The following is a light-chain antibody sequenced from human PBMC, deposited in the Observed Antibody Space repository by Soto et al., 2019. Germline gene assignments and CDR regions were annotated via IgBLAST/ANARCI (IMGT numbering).Light chain of an antibody. V-gene: IGLV2-14*01. Sequence: SVLTQPASVAGAPGQAVPISCPGTSRAVGGYNYVSWYQQDPGKAPKLMIYDVSNRPSGVSHRFSASKSGNTASLTISGLQADDEADYYCSSYTSSSTYVFGTGTKVTVL. J-gene: IGLJ1*01. CDR3: SSYTSSSTYV. CDR2: DVS. CDR1: SRAVGGYNY.